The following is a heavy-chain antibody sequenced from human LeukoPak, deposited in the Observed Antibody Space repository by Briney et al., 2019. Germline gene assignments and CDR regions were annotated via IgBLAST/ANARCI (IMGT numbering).Heavy chain of an antibody. CDR3: AKAGRYCSGGNCYSNF. V-gene: IGHV3-30*18. J-gene: IGHJ4*02. Sequence: GGSLRLSCAASGFPFTDYGMHWVRQAPGKGLEWVAIISYDGVNKYYAASAKGRFTISRDNSKNTLYLQMNTLRAEDTAVYYCAKAGRYCSGGNCYSNFWGQGTLVTVSS. D-gene: IGHD2-15*01. CDR1: GFPFTDYG. CDR2: ISYDGVNK.